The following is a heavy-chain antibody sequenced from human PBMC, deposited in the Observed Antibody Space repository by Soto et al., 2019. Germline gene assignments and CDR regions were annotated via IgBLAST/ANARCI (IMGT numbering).Heavy chain of an antibody. CDR3: ARGPYYYDSSGPGAFDI. CDR2: IIPIFGTA. Sequence: SVKVSCKASGGTFSSYAISWVRQAPGQGLEWMGGIIPIFGTANYAQKFQGRVTITADESTSTAYTELSSLRSEDTAVYYCARGPYYYDSSGPGAFDIWGQGTMVTVS. J-gene: IGHJ3*02. D-gene: IGHD3-22*01. CDR1: GGTFSSYA. V-gene: IGHV1-69*13.